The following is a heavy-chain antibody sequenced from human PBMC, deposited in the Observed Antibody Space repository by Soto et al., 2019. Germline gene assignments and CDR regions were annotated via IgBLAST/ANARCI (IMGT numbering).Heavy chain of an antibody. CDR2: ILYDGSNK. CDR3: ARGAYYDVLTGSYSSGMDV. V-gene: IGHV3-30*03. Sequence: GGSLRLSCAASGFTFSSYGMHWVRQAPGKGLEWVAAILYDGSNKYYADSVKGRFTISRDNSKNTLYLQMNSLRAEDTAVYYCARGAYYDVLTGSYSSGMDVWGPGTTVTVFS. CDR1: GFTFSSYG. J-gene: IGHJ6*02. D-gene: IGHD3-9*01.